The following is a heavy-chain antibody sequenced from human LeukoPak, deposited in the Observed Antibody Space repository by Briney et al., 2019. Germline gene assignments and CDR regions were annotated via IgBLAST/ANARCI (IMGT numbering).Heavy chain of an antibody. CDR3: ARRPDYYEGNGYRNIYYYGLDV. CDR2: MYYSGST. Sequence: SETLSLTCTVSGGSISSGDYYWSWIRQPPGKGLEWIAYMYYSGSTYYNPSLKSRVTISVDTSKKQFSLKLTSLTAADTAVYYCARRPDYYEGNGYRNIYYYGLDVWGQGTTVTVSS. V-gene: IGHV4-30-4*01. D-gene: IGHD3-22*01. J-gene: IGHJ6*02. CDR1: GGSISSGDYY.